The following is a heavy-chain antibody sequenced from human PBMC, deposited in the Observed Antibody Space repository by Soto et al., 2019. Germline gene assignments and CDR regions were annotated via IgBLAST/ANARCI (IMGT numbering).Heavy chain of an antibody. D-gene: IGHD2-2*01. Sequence: QVQLVQSGAEVKKPGSSVKVSCKASGGTFSSYAISWVRQAPGQGLEWMGGIIPISDTTNYAQKFQGRVTITADESKRTAYMEPSSLRSEDTAVYYCARSQGSSTSLEIYYYYYYGMDVWGQGTRVTVSS. CDR1: GGTFSSYA. CDR2: IIPISDTT. V-gene: IGHV1-69*01. CDR3: ARSQGSSTSLEIYYYYYYGMDV. J-gene: IGHJ6*02.